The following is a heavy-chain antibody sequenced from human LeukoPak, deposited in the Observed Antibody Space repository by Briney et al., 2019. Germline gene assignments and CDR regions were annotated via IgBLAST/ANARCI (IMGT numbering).Heavy chain of an antibody. J-gene: IGHJ4*02. V-gene: IGHV3-21*01. D-gene: IGHD2-2*01. Sequence: GGSLRLSCAASGFTFSSYSMNWVRQAPGKGLEWVSSISSSSSYIYYADSVKGRFTISRDNAKNSLYLQMNSLRAEDTAVYYRARVHCSSTSCYALDYWGQGTLVTVSS. CDR2: ISSSSSYI. CDR3: ARVHCSSTSCYALDY. CDR1: GFTFSSYS.